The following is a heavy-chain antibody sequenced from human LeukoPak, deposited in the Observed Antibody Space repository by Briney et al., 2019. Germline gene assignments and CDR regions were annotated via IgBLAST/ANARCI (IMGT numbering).Heavy chain of an antibody. V-gene: IGHV4-4*07. J-gene: IGHJ6*03. CDR1: GYSISSSYY. D-gene: IGHD3-3*01. Sequence: KPSETLSLTCAVSGYSISSSYYWSWIRQPAGKGLEWIGRIYTSGSTNYNPSLKSRVTMSVDTSKNQFSLKLSSVTAADTAVYYCARDFPFTIFGVVAADYYYYYMDVWGKGTTVTVSS. CDR3: ARDFPFTIFGVVAADYYYYYMDV. CDR2: IYTSGST.